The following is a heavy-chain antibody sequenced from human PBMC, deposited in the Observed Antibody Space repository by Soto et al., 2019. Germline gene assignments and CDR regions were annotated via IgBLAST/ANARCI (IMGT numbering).Heavy chain of an antibody. D-gene: IGHD6-19*01. CDR1: GYTFTGYY. J-gene: IGHJ4*02. CDR2: INPNSGGT. Sequence: ASVKVSCKASGYTFTGYYMHLVRQAPGQGLEWMGWINPNSGGTNYAQKFQGWVTMTRDTSISTAYMELSRLRSDDTAVYYCARELSGWSSHFDYWVQGTLVTVSS. CDR3: ARELSGWSSHFDY. V-gene: IGHV1-2*04.